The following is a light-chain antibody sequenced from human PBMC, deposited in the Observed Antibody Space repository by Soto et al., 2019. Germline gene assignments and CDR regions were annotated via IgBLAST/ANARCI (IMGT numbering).Light chain of an antibody. V-gene: IGKV3-20*01. CDR1: QSVSTSN. Sequence: IVLTQSPGTLSSSPGERSTLSCRAIQSVSTSNLAWYQQRPGQAPRLLIYGASSWATGIPDRFSGSGSGTDFTLTISRPEPEDFAVYYCQRYGSSGTFGQGTKVDIK. J-gene: IGKJ1*01. CDR2: GAS. CDR3: QRYGSSGT.